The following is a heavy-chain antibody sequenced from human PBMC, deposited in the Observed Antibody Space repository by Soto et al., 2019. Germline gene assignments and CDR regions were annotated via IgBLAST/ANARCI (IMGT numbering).Heavy chain of an antibody. D-gene: IGHD3-22*01. CDR1: GYSFNIYW. V-gene: IGHV5-51*04. J-gene: IGHJ6*02. Sequence: EVQRVQSGAEVKKPVETLKVSCKASGYSFNIYWIGWVRQLPGKGLEWMGVVYPDDSGTIYSPSVQSQVTISVDKPISTAYRQWSSLKASDTAMYYCARRVDSKSAGGGLDVWGQGTTVTGFS. CDR3: ARRVDSKSAGGGLDV. CDR2: VYPDDSGT.